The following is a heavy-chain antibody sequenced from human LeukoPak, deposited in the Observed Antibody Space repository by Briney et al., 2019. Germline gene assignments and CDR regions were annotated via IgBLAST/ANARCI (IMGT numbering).Heavy chain of an antibody. CDR3: TTDPYCGGDCYDPHAFDI. D-gene: IGHD2-21*02. Sequence: GGSLRLSCAASGFTFSNAWMSWVRQAPGKGLEWVGRIKSKTDGGTTDYAAPVKGRFTISRDDSKNTLYLQMNSLKTEDTAVYYCTTDPYCGGDCYDPHAFDIWGQGTMVTVSS. V-gene: IGHV3-15*01. CDR2: IKSKTDGGTT. J-gene: IGHJ3*02. CDR1: GFTFSNAW.